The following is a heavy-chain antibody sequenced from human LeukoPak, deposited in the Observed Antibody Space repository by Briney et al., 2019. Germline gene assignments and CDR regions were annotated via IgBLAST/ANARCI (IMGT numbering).Heavy chain of an antibody. D-gene: IGHD3-3*01. CDR1: GGSISSSNW. CDR3: ARVYPRILRFLEWFPLNWFDP. J-gene: IGHJ5*02. V-gene: IGHV4-4*02. Sequence: SETLSLTCAVSGGSISSSNWWSWVRQPPGKGLEWIGEIYHSGSTNYNPSLKSRVTISVDTSKNQFSLKLSSVTAADTAVYYCARVYPRILRFLEWFPLNWFDPWGQGTLVTVSS. CDR2: IYHSGST.